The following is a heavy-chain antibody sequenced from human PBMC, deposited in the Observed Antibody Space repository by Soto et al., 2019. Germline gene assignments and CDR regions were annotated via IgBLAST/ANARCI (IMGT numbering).Heavy chain of an antibody. D-gene: IGHD3-10*01. Sequence: GGSLRLSCAASGFTFSSYGMHWVRQAPGKGLEWVVVISYDGSNKYYADSVKGRFTISRDNSKNTLYLQMNSLRAEDTAVYYCAKVGGLLWFGEPYAFDIWGQGTMVTVSS. CDR3: AKVGGLLWFGEPYAFDI. CDR1: GFTFSSYG. V-gene: IGHV3-30*18. J-gene: IGHJ3*02. CDR2: ISYDGSNK.